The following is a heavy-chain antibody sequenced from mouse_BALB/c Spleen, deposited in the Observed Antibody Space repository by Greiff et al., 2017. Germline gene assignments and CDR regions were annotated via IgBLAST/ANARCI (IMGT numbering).Heavy chain of an antibody. D-gene: IGHD1-1*01. Sequence: DVHLVESGGGLVQPGGSLKLSCAASGFTFSSYTMSWVRQTPEKGLEWVAYISNGGGSTCYPDTVKGRFTISRDNAKNTLYLQMSSLKSEDTAMYYCAREVGGSSYVPLAMDYWGQGTSVTVSS. J-gene: IGHJ4*01. CDR3: AREVGGSSYVPLAMDY. CDR2: ISNGGGST. CDR1: GFTFSSYT. V-gene: IGHV5-12-2*01.